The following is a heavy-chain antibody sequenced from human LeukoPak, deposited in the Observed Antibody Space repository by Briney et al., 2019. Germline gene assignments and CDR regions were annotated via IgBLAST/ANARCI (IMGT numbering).Heavy chain of an antibody. Sequence: KPSETLSLTCTVSGGSFSSYHWSWIRQPPGKGLEWIGYIYYSGSTNYNPSLKSRVTISVDTSKNQFSLKLSSVTAADTAVYYCARDPVTYCSSTSCYNVDAFDIWGQGTMVTVSS. CDR3: ARDPVTYCSSTSCYNVDAFDI. J-gene: IGHJ3*02. CDR2: IYYSGST. D-gene: IGHD2-2*02. CDR1: GGSFSSYH. V-gene: IGHV4-59*12.